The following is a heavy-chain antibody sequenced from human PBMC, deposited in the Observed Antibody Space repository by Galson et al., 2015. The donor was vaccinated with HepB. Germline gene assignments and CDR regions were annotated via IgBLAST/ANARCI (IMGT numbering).Heavy chain of an antibody. Sequence: SVKVSCKASGYTFTSYYMHWVRQAPRQGLEWMGIINPSGGSTSYAQKLQGRVTMTRDTSTSTVYMELSSLRSEDTAVYYCARGCSGGSCYLGAFDIWGQGTMVTVSS. J-gene: IGHJ3*02. CDR2: INPSGGST. CDR3: ARGCSGGSCYLGAFDI. V-gene: IGHV1-46*04. D-gene: IGHD2-15*01. CDR1: GYTFTSYY.